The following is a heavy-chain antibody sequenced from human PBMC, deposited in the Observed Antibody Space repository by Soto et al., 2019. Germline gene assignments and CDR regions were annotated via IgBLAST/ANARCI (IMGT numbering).Heavy chain of an antibody. CDR2: ITSDGSST. V-gene: IGHV3-74*01. CDR3: GRGGTEFDF. Sequence: GGSLRLSCAASRFTFSSYWMHWVRQAPGKGLVWVSRITSDGSSTSYADPVRGRFTISRDNAKNMLYLQMNSLRAEDTGVYYCGRGGTEFDFWGQGT. J-gene: IGHJ4*02. D-gene: IGHD1-1*01. CDR1: RFTFSSYW.